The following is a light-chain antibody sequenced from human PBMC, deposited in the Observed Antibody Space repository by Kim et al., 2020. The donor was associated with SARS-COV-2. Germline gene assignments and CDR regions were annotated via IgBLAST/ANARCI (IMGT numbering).Light chain of an antibody. CDR1: SGDSSYA. CDR2: LNSDGSH. J-gene: IGLJ1*01. CDR3: QTWGTGIHV. V-gene: IGLV4-69*01. Sequence: SVKLTCTLSSGDSSYAIAWHQQQPEKGPRYLMKLNSDGSHSKGDGIPDRFSGSSPGAERYLTISSLQSEDEADYYCQTWGTGIHVFGTGTKVTVL.